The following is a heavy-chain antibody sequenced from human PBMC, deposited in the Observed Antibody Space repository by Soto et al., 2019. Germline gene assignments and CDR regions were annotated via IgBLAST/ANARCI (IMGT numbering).Heavy chain of an antibody. CDR3: ARTYDSSGYYLGFDY. V-gene: IGHV1-3*01. CDR2: INAGNGNT. Sequence: GASVKVSCKASGYTFTSYAMHWVRQAPGQRLEWMGWINAGNGNTKYSQKFQGRVTITRDTSASTAYMELSSLRSEDTAVYYCARTYDSSGYYLGFDYWGQGTLVTVSS. J-gene: IGHJ4*02. D-gene: IGHD3-22*01. CDR1: GYTFTSYA.